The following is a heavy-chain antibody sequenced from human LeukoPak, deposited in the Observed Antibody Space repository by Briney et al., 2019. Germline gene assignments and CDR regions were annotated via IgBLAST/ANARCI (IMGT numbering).Heavy chain of an antibody. CDR2: IIPIFGTA. D-gene: IGHD3-10*01. CDR1: GGTFSSYA. Sequence: SVNVSCKASGGTFSSYAISWVRQAPGQGLEWMGGIIPIFGTANYAQKFQGRVTITADESTSTAYMELSSLRSEDTAVYYCARVQGSIEFGEFCGMDVWGQGTTVTVSS. V-gene: IGHV1-69*13. J-gene: IGHJ6*02. CDR3: ARVQGSIEFGEFCGMDV.